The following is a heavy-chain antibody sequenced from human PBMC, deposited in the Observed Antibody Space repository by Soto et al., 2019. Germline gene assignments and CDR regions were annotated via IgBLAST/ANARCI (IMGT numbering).Heavy chain of an antibody. V-gene: IGHV3-30*03. J-gene: IGHJ6*02. D-gene: IGHD4-4*01. CDR2: ILHDGSAE. Sequence: GGSLRLSCAASGFIFTSYGMHWVRQAPGKGLEWMALILHDGSAEYYADSVKGRFIISRDNSKNTLYLQMNSLTAEDTAVYYCARSRDGYSFYFYYGMDGWGQGTTVTVSS. CDR1: GFIFTSYG. CDR3: ARSRDGYSFYFYYGMDG.